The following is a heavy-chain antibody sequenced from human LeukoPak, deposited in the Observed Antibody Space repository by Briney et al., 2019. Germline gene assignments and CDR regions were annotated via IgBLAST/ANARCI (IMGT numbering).Heavy chain of an antibody. CDR3: AKGNYYDSSGYSYFDY. D-gene: IGHD3-22*01. CDR2: IHYDGSNK. Sequence: GGSLRLSCAASGFTFTTYGMHWVRQAPGKGLEWVAFIHYDGSNKNYADSVKGRFTISRDNSKNTLYLQMNSLRAEDTAVYYCAKGNYYDSSGYSYFDYWGQGTLVTVSS. CDR1: GFTFTTYG. V-gene: IGHV3-30*02. J-gene: IGHJ4*02.